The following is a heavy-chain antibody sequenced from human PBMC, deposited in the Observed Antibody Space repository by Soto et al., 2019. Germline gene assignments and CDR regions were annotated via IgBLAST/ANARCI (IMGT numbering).Heavy chain of an antibody. V-gene: IGHV3-30*03. CDR2: ISYDGSNK. CDR3: ARDLIWFGELLYYYYGMDV. D-gene: IGHD3-10*01. Sequence: QVQLVESGGGVVQPGRSLRLSCAASGFTFSSYGMHWVRQAPGKGLEWVAVISYDGSNKYYADSVKGRFTISRDNSKNTLYLQMNSLRAEDTAVYYCARDLIWFGELLYYYYGMDVWGQGTTVTVSS. J-gene: IGHJ6*02. CDR1: GFTFSSYG.